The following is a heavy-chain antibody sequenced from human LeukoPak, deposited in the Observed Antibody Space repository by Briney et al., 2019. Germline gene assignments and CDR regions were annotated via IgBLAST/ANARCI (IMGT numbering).Heavy chain of an antibody. CDR2: TYYRSKWYN. V-gene: IGHV6-1*01. CDR3: ARDLSGLECYYGSGSYCNWFDP. CDR1: GDSVSSNSAA. Sequence: SQTLSLTCAISGDSVSSNSAAWNWIRQSPSRGLEWLGRTYYRSKWYNDYAVSVKSRITINPDTSKNQFSLQLNSVTPEDTAVYYCARDLSGLECYYGSGSYCNWFDPWGQGTLVTVSS. D-gene: IGHD3-10*01. J-gene: IGHJ5*02.